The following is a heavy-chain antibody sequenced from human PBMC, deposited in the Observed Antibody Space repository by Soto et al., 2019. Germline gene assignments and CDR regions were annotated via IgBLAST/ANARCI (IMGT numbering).Heavy chain of an antibody. D-gene: IGHD5-18*01. J-gene: IGHJ5*02. V-gene: IGHV1-24*01. CDR1: GHTLTELS. CDR3: ARGSLGIQLWLEVGGPYNWFDP. Sequence: ASVKVSCKISGHTLTELSIHWVRQAPGKGLEWMGGLDPEGGEAIYAQKWHGRVTVTEDTVTDTAYMELSSLRSDDTAVYYCARGSLGIQLWLEVGGPYNWFDPWGQGTLVTVSS. CDR2: LDPEGGEA.